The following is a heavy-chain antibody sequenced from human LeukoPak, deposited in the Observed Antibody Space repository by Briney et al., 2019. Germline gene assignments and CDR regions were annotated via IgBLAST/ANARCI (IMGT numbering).Heavy chain of an antibody. J-gene: IGHJ4*02. V-gene: IGHV3-23*01. CDR1: GFTFSSYA. Sequence: HPGGSLRLSCAASGFTFSSYAVSWVRQAPGKGLEWVSAISGSGGSTYYADSVKGRFTISRDNAKNSLYLQMNSLTAEDTAIYYCARSLRVAVAASYWGQGTLVTVSS. CDR2: ISGSGGST. CDR3: ARSLRVAVAASY. D-gene: IGHD6-19*01.